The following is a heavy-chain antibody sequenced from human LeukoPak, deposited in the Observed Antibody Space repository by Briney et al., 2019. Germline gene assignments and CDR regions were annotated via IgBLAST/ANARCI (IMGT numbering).Heavy chain of an antibody. CDR2: IYYSGST. CDR3: ARGHYDFWSGYYMGAFGAFDI. J-gene: IGHJ3*02. D-gene: IGHD3-3*01. Sequence: SETLSLTCTVSGGSISSYYWSWIRQPPGKGLEWIGYIYYSGSTNYKSSLKSRVTISVDTSKNQFSLKLSSVTAADTAVYYCARGHYDFWSGYYMGAFGAFDIWGQGTMVTVSS. V-gene: IGHV4-59*12. CDR1: GGSISSYY.